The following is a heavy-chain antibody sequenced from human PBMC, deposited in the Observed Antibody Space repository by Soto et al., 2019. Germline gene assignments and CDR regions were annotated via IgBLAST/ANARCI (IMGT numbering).Heavy chain of an antibody. CDR2: INHSGST. J-gene: IGHJ4*02. V-gene: IGHV4-34*01. CDR3: ARAKEDTMIVVVTQAVDKNFDY. CDR1: GGSFSGYY. Sequence: SETLSLTCAVYGGSFSGYYWSWIRQPPGKGLEWIGEINHSGSTNYNPSLKSRVTISVDTSKNQFSLKLSSVTAADTAVYYCARAKEDTMIVVVTQAVDKNFDYWGQGTLVTVSS. D-gene: IGHD3-22*01.